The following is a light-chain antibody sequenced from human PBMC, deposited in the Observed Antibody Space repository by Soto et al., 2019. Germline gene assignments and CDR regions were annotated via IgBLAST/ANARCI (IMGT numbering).Light chain of an antibody. Sequence: DLQLTQYPFTLSASIGDTVTITCRASQGISKSLAWYQQKPGTAPMVLIYHASNLQSGVPSSFSGSGSRTESTLSSKRVQPCDLPTYEAQHSDTETYAEGTKVDIK. V-gene: IGKV1-5*01. J-gene: IGKJ1*01. CDR3: QHSDTET. CDR1: QGISKS. CDR2: HAS.